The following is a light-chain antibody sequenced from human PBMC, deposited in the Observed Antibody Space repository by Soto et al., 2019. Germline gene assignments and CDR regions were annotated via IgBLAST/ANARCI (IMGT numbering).Light chain of an antibody. CDR1: SSNIGSNY. CDR3: AAWDDRRSGV. V-gene: IGLV1-47*01. CDR2: RNN. Sequence: QSVLTQPPSASGTPGQRVTISCSGSSSNIGSNYVYWYQQLPGTAPKLLIYRNNQRPSGVPDRFSGSKSGTSASLAISGLRSEDEGDYYCAAWDDRRSGVFGGGTKLTV. J-gene: IGLJ3*02.